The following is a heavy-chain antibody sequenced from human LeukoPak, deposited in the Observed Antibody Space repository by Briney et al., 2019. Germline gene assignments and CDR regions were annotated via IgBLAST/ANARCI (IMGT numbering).Heavy chain of an antibody. Sequence: GGSLRLSCAASGFTFSSYWMHWVRQVPGKGLMWVSRIKTDGSSTSYADSVKGRFTISRDNAKNTLYLQMNGLRAEDTAVYYCAKDTAVGGSPYYFEYWGQGTLVTVSS. J-gene: IGHJ4*02. D-gene: IGHD6-19*01. CDR3: AKDTAVGGSPYYFEY. CDR2: IKTDGSST. CDR1: GFTFSSYW. V-gene: IGHV3-74*01.